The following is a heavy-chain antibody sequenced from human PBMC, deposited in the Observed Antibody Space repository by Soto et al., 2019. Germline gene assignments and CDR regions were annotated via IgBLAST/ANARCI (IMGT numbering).Heavy chain of an antibody. CDR3: ARDNVLWFGEPYYYGMDV. J-gene: IGHJ6*02. V-gene: IGHV1-18*01. CDR1: GYTFTSYG. D-gene: IGHD3-10*01. Sequence: QAQLVQSGAEVKKPGASVKVSCKASGYTFTSYGISWVRQAPGQGLEWMGWISAYNGNTNYAQKLQGRVTMTTDTSTSTAYMELRSLRSDDTALYYCARDNVLWFGEPYYYGMDVWGQGTTVTVSS. CDR2: ISAYNGNT.